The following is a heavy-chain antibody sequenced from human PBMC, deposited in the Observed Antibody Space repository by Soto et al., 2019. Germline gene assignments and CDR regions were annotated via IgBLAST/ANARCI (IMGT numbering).Heavy chain of an antibody. CDR3: ARDLGYYDSSGYFDY. J-gene: IGHJ4*02. CDR2: ISSSGDII. D-gene: IGHD3-22*01. CDR1: GFTFSDHY. Sequence: GGSLRLSCAASGFTFSDHYMSWIRQAPGKGLEWVSYISSSGDIIYYADSVKGRFTISRDNAKNSLYLQMNSLRAEDTAVYYCARDLGYYDSSGYFDYWGQGTLVTVSS. V-gene: IGHV3-11*01.